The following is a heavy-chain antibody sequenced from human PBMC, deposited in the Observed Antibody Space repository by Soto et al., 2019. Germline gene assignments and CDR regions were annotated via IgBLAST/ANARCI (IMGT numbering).Heavy chain of an antibody. CDR2: IIPIFGTA. J-gene: IGHJ6*02. CDR1: GGTFSSYA. Sequence: SVKVSCKASGGTFSSYAISWVRQAPGQGLEWMGGIIPIFGTANYAQKFQGRVTITADKSTSTAYMELSSLRSEDTAVYYCATTANFFYYGMDVWGQGTTVTVSS. V-gene: IGHV1-69*06. CDR3: ATTANFFYYGMDV. D-gene: IGHD2-21*02.